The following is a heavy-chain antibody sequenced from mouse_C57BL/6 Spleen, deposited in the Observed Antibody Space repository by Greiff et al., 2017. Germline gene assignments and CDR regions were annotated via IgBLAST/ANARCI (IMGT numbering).Heavy chain of an antibody. Sequence: EVQLQQSGPGLVKPSQSLSLTCSVTGYSITSGYYWNWIRQFPGNKLEWMGYISYDGSNNYNPSLKNRISITRDTSKNQFFLKLNSVTTEDTATYYCARGTYSYYFDYWGQGTTLTVSS. V-gene: IGHV3-6*01. J-gene: IGHJ2*01. D-gene: IGHD2-12*01. CDR3: ARGTYSYYFDY. CDR2: ISYDGSN. CDR1: GYSITSGYY.